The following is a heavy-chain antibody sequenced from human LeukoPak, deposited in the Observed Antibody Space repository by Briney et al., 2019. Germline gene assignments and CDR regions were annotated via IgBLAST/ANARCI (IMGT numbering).Heavy chain of an antibody. J-gene: IGHJ3*02. CDR1: GFTFSSYW. D-gene: IGHD1-26*01. CDR3: ARRGAATDAFDI. Sequence: EGSLRLSCAASGFTFSSYWMHWVRQAPGKGLVWVSRIKSDGSSTSYADSVKGRFTISRDNAKNTLYLQMNSLRAEDTAVYYCARRGAATDAFDIWDQGTMVTVSS. V-gene: IGHV3-74*01. CDR2: IKSDGSST.